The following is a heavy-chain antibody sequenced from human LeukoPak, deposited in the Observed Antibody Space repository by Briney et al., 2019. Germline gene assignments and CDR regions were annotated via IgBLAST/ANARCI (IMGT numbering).Heavy chain of an antibody. CDR2: ISSSSSYI. D-gene: IGHD2-2*01. V-gene: IGHV3-21*01. Sequence: NPGGSLRLSCAASGFTFSSYSMNWVRQAPGKGLEWVSSISSSSSYIYYADSVKGRFTISRDNAKNSLYLQMNSLRAEDTAVYYCARDSGDCSSTSCTHYYYYYMDVWGKGTTVTVPS. CDR3: ARDSGDCSSTSCTHYYYYYMDV. J-gene: IGHJ6*03. CDR1: GFTFSSYS.